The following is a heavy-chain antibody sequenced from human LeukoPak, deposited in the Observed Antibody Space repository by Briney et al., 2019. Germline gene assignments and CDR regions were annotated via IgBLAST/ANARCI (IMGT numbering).Heavy chain of an antibody. J-gene: IGHJ5*02. CDR3: ARYGGDGYLSPFDP. CDR2: IYHSGST. V-gene: IGHV4-38-2*02. D-gene: IGHD5-24*01. CDR1: GYSISSGYY. Sequence: SETLSLTCTVSGYSISSGYYWGWIRQPPGKGLEWIGSIYHSGSTYYNPSLKSRVTISVDTSKNQFSLKLSSVTAADTAVYYCARYGGDGYLSPFDPWGQETLVTVSS.